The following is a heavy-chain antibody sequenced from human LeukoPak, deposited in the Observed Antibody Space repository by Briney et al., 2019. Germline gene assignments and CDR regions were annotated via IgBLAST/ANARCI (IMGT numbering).Heavy chain of an antibody. CDR2: IKQDGSEK. Sequence: GGSLRLSCAASGFTFSTYWMSWVRQAPGKGLEWVANIKQDGSEKYYVDSVKGRFTISRDNAKNSLYLQMNSLRAEDTAVYYCARVNSRYRGYYYYMDVWGKGTTVTVSS. J-gene: IGHJ6*03. V-gene: IGHV3-7*01. D-gene: IGHD2/OR15-2a*01. CDR3: ARVNSRYRGYYYYMDV. CDR1: GFTFSTYW.